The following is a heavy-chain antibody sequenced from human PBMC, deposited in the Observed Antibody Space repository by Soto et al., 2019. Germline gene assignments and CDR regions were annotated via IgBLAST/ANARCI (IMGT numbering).Heavy chain of an antibody. CDR1: GFTFSSYG. V-gene: IGHV3-30*03. D-gene: IGHD3-22*01. Sequence: VGSLRLSCAASGFTFSSYGMHWVRQAPGKVPEWVAVISYDGSNKYYADSVKGRFTISRDNSKNSLYLQMNSLRAEDTAVYYCARDGIYDSGTDYWGQGTLVTVSS. J-gene: IGHJ4*02. CDR2: ISYDGSNK. CDR3: ARDGIYDSGTDY.